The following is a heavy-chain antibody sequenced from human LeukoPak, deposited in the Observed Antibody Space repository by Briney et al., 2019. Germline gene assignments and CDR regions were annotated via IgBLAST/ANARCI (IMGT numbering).Heavy chain of an antibody. CDR2: IYYSGST. V-gene: IGHV4-59*08. CDR1: GGSISSYY. Sequence: SETLSLTCAVSGGSISSYYWSWIRQPPGKGGEWSGDIYYSGSTNYNPSLKSRVTISVDTSKNQFSLKLSSVTAADTAVYYCARVSTIFGVVRYYYYYMDVWGKGTTVTVSS. CDR3: ARVSTIFGVVRYYYYYMDV. D-gene: IGHD3-3*01. J-gene: IGHJ6*03.